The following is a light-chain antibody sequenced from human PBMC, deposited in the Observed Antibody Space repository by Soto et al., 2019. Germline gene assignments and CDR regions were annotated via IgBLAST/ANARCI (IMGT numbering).Light chain of an antibody. CDR2: QVS. Sequence: QSVLTQPASVSGSPGQSTTISCTGTSSDVGGYYYVSWYQRHPGKAPKLMIYQVSNRPSGVSNRFSGSKSGNTASLTISGLQAEDEADYYCSSYTSSNTLYVFGTGTKV. J-gene: IGLJ1*01. CDR3: SSYTSSNTLYV. V-gene: IGLV2-14*01. CDR1: SSDVGGYYY.